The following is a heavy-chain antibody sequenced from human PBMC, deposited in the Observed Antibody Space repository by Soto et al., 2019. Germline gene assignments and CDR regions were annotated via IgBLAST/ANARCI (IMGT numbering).Heavy chain of an antibody. CDR3: AREAGAPDAFDI. CDR2: IIPIFGTA. D-gene: IGHD6-19*01. Sequence: SVKVSCKASGGTFSSYAISWVRQAPGQGLEWMGGIIPIFGTANYAQKFQGRVTITADESTSTAYIELSSLRSEDTAVYYCAREAGAPDAFDIWGQGTMVTVSS. CDR1: GGTFSSYA. J-gene: IGHJ3*02. V-gene: IGHV1-69*13.